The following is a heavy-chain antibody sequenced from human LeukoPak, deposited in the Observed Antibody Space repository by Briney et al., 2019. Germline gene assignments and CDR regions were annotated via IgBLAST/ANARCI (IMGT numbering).Heavy chain of an antibody. CDR3: AKTPTAYCGGDCYLYFDY. V-gene: IGHV3-23*01. D-gene: IGHD2-21*02. J-gene: IGHJ4*02. CDR2: ISGSGGST. CDR1: GFTFSSYA. Sequence: GGSLRLSCAASGFTFSSYAMSWVRQAPGKGLEWVSAISGSGGSTYYADSVKGRCTISRDNSKNTLYLQMNSLRAEDTAVYYCAKTPTAYCGGDCYLYFDYWGQGTLVTVSS.